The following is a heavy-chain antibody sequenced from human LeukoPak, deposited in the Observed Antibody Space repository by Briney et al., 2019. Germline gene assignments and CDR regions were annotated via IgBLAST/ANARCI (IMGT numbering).Heavy chain of an antibody. Sequence: ASVKDSCKASGYTLTGYIMHSVRPAPRQGLERMGWINPNSGGTNYAQKFQGRVTMTRDTSISTAYMELSRLRSDVTAVYYCAGTLLVGDLIDYWGQGTLVTVSS. CDR3: AGTLLVGDLIDY. CDR1: GYTLTGYI. J-gene: IGHJ4*02. CDR2: INPNSGGT. V-gene: IGHV1-2*02. D-gene: IGHD3-16*01.